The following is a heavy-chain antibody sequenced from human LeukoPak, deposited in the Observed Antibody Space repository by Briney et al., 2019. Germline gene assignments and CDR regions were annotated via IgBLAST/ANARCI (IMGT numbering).Heavy chain of an antibody. D-gene: IGHD3-3*01. V-gene: IGHV3-64*01. CDR2: LSGNGGST. J-gene: IGHJ4*02. Sequence: PGGSLRLSCAASGFTFSGYAMHCVRQAPGKGLEYLSALSGNGGSTYYANSVKGRFTSSRDNSKNKLYLQMVSLRAEDMAVYYCAREGLITIFGVVISPPALPDYWGQGTLVTVSS. CDR1: GFTFSGYA. CDR3: AREGLITIFGVVISPPALPDY.